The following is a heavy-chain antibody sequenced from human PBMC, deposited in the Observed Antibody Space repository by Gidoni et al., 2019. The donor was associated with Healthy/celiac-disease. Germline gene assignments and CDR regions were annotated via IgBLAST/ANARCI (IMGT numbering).Heavy chain of an antibody. D-gene: IGHD3-16*01. CDR3: ARLTYSGSFWGVFDY. CDR2: IYTSGST. Sequence: QVQLQESGPGLVKPSQTLSLTCTVSGGSISSGSYYWSWIRQPAGKGLEWIARIYTSGSTNYNPSLKSRVTISVDTSKNQFSLKLSSVTAADTAVYYCARLTYSGSFWGVFDYWGQGTLVTVSS. J-gene: IGHJ4*02. V-gene: IGHV4-61*02. CDR1: GGSISSGSYY.